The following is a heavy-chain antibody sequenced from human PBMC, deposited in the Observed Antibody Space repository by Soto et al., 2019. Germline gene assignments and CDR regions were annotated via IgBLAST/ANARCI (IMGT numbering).Heavy chain of an antibody. Sequence: QMQLYRRGPGLVKTSGCLSPTSTVSRVAARALIYYWSTSCLPPREGVYWGGDIYHTGIIQYSPSFKGRALISLDTPKNQLSLTLSSVTVADTAVYFCVRGSLYNFDSSGTELWFDPWGQGALVTVSS. CDR3: VRGSLYNFDSSGTELWFDP. CDR1: RVAARALIYY. CDR2: IYHTGII. V-gene: IGHV4-61*01. D-gene: IGHD3-22*01. J-gene: IGHJ5*02.